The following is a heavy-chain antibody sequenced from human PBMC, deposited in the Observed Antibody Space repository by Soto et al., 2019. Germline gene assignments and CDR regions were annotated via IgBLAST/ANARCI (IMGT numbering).Heavy chain of an antibody. V-gene: IGHV3-23*01. CDR2: ISNSGGST. CDR3: AKNRDCSGGNCYWPHQ. Sequence: PGGSLRLSCGVSGFIFSSYAMTWVRQAPGKGLEWVSAISNSGGSTYYADSVKGRFTISRDNSKNTLYLQMNSLGAEDTALYYCAKNRDCSGGNCYWPHQWGQGTLVTVSS. CDR1: GFIFSSYA. J-gene: IGHJ4*02. D-gene: IGHD2-15*01.